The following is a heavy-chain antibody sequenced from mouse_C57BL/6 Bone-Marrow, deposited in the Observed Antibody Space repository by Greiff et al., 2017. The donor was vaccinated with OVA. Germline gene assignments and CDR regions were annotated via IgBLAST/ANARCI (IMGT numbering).Heavy chain of an antibody. Sequence: EVKVVESGGGLVKPGGSLKLSCAASGFTFSSYAMSWVRQTPEKRLEWVATISDGGSYTYYPDNVKGRFTISRDNAKNNLYLQMSHLKSEDTAMYYCARDYLAWFAYWGQGTLVTVSA. CDR1: GFTFSSYA. J-gene: IGHJ3*01. V-gene: IGHV5-4*01. D-gene: IGHD1-1*01. CDR2: ISDGGSYT. CDR3: ARDYLAWFAY.